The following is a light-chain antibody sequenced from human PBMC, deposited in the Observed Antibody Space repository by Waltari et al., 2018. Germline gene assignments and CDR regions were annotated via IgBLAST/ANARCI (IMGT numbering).Light chain of an antibody. CDR3: QQYSGSPLT. J-gene: IGKJ4*01. CDR2: WAS. V-gene: IGKV4-1*01. Sequence: DIVLTQSPDSLAVSLGERATINCKSSQSLLDTSNNKNYLAWYRQKPGQPPHLLFYWASTRSAGVPGRLSGGGSGSDFTLTISGLQADDVAVYYCQQYSGSPLTFGGGTKVEIE. CDR1: QSLLDTSNNKNY.